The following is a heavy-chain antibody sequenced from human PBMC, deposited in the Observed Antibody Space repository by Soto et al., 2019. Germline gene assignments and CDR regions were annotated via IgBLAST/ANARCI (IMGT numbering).Heavy chain of an antibody. CDR3: TTGSTATKNY. J-gene: IGHJ4*02. V-gene: IGHV3-15*01. CDR1: GFTFSNAW. CDR2: IKSKTDGGTT. Sequence: EVQLVESGGGLVKPGGSLRLSCAASGFTFSNAWLSWVRQAPGKGLEWVGRIKSKTDGGTTDYTAPVTGRFTISRDDSKNTLYLQMNSLNTGDTAVYYCTTGSTATKNYWGQGTLVTVSS.